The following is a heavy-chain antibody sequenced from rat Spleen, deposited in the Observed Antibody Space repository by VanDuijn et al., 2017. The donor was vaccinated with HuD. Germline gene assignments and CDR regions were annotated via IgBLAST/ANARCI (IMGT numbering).Heavy chain of an antibody. D-gene: IGHD1-6*01. Sequence: EVQLVYPWGGLVQPGRSLKLSCAASGFTFNNYGMAWVRQTPTKGLEWVASISTGGTGTYYRDSVKGRFTISRDNAKNTQYLQMDSLRSEDTATYYCARGGYTTDYFYVGWFAYWGQGTLVTVSS. CDR1: GFTFNNYG. CDR2: ISTGGTGT. CDR3: ARGGYTTDYFYVGWFAY. V-gene: IGHV5S14*01. J-gene: IGHJ3*01.